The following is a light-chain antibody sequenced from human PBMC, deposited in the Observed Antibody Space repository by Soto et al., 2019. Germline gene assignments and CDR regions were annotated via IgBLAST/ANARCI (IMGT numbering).Light chain of an antibody. V-gene: IGLV2-14*03. Sequence: QSALTQPASVSGSPGQSITISCTGTSSDVGGYNYVSWYQHHPGKAPKLIIYDVSNRPSGVSIRFSGSKSDNTASLTISGLQPEDEADYHCSSFTNSNTRQMVFGTGTKLTVL. J-gene: IGLJ1*01. CDR1: SSDVGGYNY. CDR3: SSFTNSNTRQMV. CDR2: DVS.